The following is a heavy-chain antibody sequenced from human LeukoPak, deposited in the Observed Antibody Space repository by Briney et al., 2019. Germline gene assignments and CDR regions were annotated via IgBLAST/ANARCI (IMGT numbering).Heavy chain of an antibody. J-gene: IGHJ4*02. CDR1: GFIFSGYG. Sequence: SGGSLRLSCAASGFIFSGYGMNWVRQAPGKGLEWVSAISGSGDNNDNTYYADSVKGQFTISRDNSKNTLYLQMSSLRAEGAAVYYCAKSGSTSWYLDYWGQGTLVTVSS. CDR3: AKSGSTSWYLDY. V-gene: IGHV3-23*01. D-gene: IGHD6-13*01. CDR2: ISGSGDNNDNT.